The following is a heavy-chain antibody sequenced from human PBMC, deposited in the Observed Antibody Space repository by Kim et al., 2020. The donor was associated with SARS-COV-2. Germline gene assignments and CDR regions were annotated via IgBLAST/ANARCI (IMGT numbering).Heavy chain of an antibody. V-gene: IGHV3-9*01. D-gene: IGHD6-19*01. Sequence: GGSLRLSCAASGFTFDDYAMHWVRQAPGKGLEWVSGISWNSGSIGYADSVKGRFTISRDNAKNSLYLQMNSLRAEDTALYYCAKDILVAGTDAFDIWGQGTMVTVSS. CDR1: GFTFDDYA. J-gene: IGHJ3*02. CDR3: AKDILVAGTDAFDI. CDR2: ISWNSGSI.